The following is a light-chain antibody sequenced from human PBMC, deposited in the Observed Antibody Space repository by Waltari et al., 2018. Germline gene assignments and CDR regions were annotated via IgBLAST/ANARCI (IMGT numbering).Light chain of an antibody. J-gene: IGKJ2*01. Sequence: DTVLTQPPATLSASPGDGATLSCRASQGVRRNLAWYQQRPAQAPRLLIFGASTRAPGVAARFIGSGSGTEFTLTITGLQSEDSAIYFCQQYDEWPPRYTFGQGTTLEIK. CDR3: QQYDEWPPRYT. CDR2: GAS. V-gene: IGKV3-15*01. CDR1: QGVRRN.